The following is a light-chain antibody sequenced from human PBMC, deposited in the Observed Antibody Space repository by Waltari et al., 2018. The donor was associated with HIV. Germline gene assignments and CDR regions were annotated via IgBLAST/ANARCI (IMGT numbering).Light chain of an antibody. CDR2: GAS. J-gene: IGKJ1*01. CDR1: QSVSSN. V-gene: IGKV3-15*01. CDR3: QQYNNWPRT. Sequence: EIVMTQSPATLSVSPGERDTLSCRASQSVSSNLACYQQKPGQAPRLLIYGASTSATGIPARFSGSGSGTEFTLTISSLQSEDFAVYYCQQYNNWPRTFGQGTKVEIK.